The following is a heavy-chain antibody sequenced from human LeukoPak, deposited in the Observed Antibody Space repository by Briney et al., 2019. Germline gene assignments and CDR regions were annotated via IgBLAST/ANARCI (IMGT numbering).Heavy chain of an antibody. V-gene: IGHV3-23*01. CDR1: GFTFSSYA. CDR2: ISGSGGST. D-gene: IGHD1-26*01. J-gene: IGHJ4*02. Sequence: PGGSLRLSCAASGFTFSSYAMSWVRQAPGKGLEWVSAISGSGGSTYYADSVKGRFTISRDNSKNTLYLQMNSLRAEDTAVYYCARSGSYYLYYSDYWGQGTLVTVSS. CDR3: ARSGSYYLYYSDY.